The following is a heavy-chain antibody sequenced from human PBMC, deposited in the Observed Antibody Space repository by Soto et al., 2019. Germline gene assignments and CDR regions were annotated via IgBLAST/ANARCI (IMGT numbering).Heavy chain of an antibody. CDR3: ARDNIVRSIDLFDC. D-gene: IGHD1-26*01. V-gene: IGHV6-1*01. CDR2: TYYRSKWYS. J-gene: IGHJ4*02. Sequence: SQTLSLTCAISGDSVSSNSATWHWIRQSPSRGLEWLGRTYYRSKWYSDYATSVKSRITINPDTSKNQFSLQLKSVTPEDTAVYYCARDNIVRSIDLFDCWGKLHQVTVSS. CDR1: GDSVSSNSAT.